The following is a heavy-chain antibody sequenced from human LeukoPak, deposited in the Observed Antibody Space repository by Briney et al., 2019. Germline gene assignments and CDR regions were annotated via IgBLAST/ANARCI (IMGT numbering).Heavy chain of an antibody. CDR3: AREERRWLLFRVNAFDI. Sequence: PSETLSLTCTVSGGSISSYYWSWIRQPPGKGLEWIGYIYYSGSTNYNPSLKSRVTISVDTSKNQFSLKLSSVTAADTAVYYCAREERRWLLFRVNAFDIWGQGTMVTVSS. V-gene: IGHV4-59*01. D-gene: IGHD3-9*01. J-gene: IGHJ3*02. CDR2: IYYSGST. CDR1: GGSISSYY.